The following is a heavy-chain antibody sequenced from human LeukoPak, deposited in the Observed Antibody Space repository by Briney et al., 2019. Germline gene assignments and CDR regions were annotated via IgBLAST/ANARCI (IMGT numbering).Heavy chain of an antibody. V-gene: IGHV4-38-2*02. CDR3: ARHHDSYYYYYIDV. J-gene: IGHJ6*03. Sequence: PSETLSLTCTASGYSISNGYYWVWIRQPPGKGLEWIGSLYHSDSVYYNTALKSRVSMSVDTSKNQFSLKLSFVTAADTAVYYCARHHDSYYYYYIDVWGSGTTVTVSS. CDR1: GYSISNGYY. CDR2: LYHSDSV. D-gene: IGHD1-14*01.